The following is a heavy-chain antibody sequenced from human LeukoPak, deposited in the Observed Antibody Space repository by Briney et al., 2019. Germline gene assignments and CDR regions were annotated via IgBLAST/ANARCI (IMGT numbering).Heavy chain of an antibody. CDR3: ARLGLYSSTSLDY. CDR1: GFTFSSYA. CDR2: ISSSSSTI. J-gene: IGHJ4*02. V-gene: IGHV3-48*01. D-gene: IGHD6-13*01. Sequence: GGSLRLSCAASGFTFSSYAMSWVRQAPGKGLEWVSYISSSSSTIYYADSVKGRFTISRDNAKNSLYLQMNSLRAEDTAVYYCARLGLYSSTSLDYWGQGTLVTVSS.